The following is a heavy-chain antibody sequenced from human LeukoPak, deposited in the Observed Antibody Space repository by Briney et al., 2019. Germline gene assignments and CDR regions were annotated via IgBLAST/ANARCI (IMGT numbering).Heavy chain of an antibody. CDR3: AREYSSSWRSGYYFDY. CDR1: GGSISSYY. CDR2: IYYSGST. V-gene: IGHV4-59*01. D-gene: IGHD6-13*01. Sequence: PSETLSLTCTVSGGSISSYYWSWIRQPPGKGLEWIGYIYYSGSTNYNPSLKSRVTISVDTSKNQFSLKLSSVTAADTAVYYCAREYSSSWRSGYYFDYWGQGTLVTVSS. J-gene: IGHJ4*02.